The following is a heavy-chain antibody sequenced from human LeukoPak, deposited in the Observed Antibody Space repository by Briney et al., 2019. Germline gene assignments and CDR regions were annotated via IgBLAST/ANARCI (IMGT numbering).Heavy chain of an antibody. D-gene: IGHD6-6*01. Sequence: GGSLRLSCAASGFTSNNYCMCWVRQAPRKGLEWVANIKQDGSQTYYVDSLKGRFTISRDNAKNSVFLQMNSLRAEDTAIYYCARIGYSSSSLDYWGQGTLVTVSS. CDR1: GFTSNNYC. CDR2: IKQDGSQT. CDR3: ARIGYSSSSLDY. V-gene: IGHV3-7*01. J-gene: IGHJ4*02.